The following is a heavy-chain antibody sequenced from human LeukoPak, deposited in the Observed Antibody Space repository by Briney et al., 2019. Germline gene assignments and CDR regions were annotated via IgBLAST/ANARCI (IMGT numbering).Heavy chain of an antibody. Sequence: WGSLRLSCAASGFTVSSKYMSWVRQAPGKGLEWVSVIYSGGSTYYADSVKGRFTISRDNSKNTLYLQMNSLRAEDTAVYYCARADGGPGAFDIWGQGTMVTVSS. CDR3: ARADGGPGAFDI. D-gene: IGHD4-23*01. V-gene: IGHV3-53*01. CDR2: IYSGGST. J-gene: IGHJ3*02. CDR1: GFTVSSKY.